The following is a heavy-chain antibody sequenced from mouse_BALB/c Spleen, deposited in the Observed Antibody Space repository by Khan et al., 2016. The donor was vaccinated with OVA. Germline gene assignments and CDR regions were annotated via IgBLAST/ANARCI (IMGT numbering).Heavy chain of an antibody. Sequence: DLVKPGASVKLSCKASGYTFTSYWINWIKQRPGQGLEWIGCIGPGSGSTYYNEVFKGKATLTVDTSSSTAYIQLSSLTSEASAVFFCARENDDGRTYYAMDYWGQGTSVTVSS. CDR3: ARENDDGRTYYAMDY. J-gene: IGHJ4*01. D-gene: IGHD1-1*01. V-gene: IGHV1S41*01. CDR2: IGPGSGST. CDR1: GYTFTSYW.